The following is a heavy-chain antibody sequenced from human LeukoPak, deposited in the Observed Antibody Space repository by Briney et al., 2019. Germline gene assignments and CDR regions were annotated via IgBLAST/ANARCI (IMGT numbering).Heavy chain of an antibody. CDR1: GFTFSSYA. D-gene: IGHD5-24*01. Sequence: GGSLRLSCAASGFTFSSYAMSWVRQAPGKGLEWVANIKQDGSEKYYVDSVKGRFTISRDNAKNSLYLQMNSLRAEDTAVYYCARGQPGRDGYNFFDYWGQGTLVTVSS. CDR2: IKQDGSEK. J-gene: IGHJ4*02. CDR3: ARGQPGRDGYNFFDY. V-gene: IGHV3-7*01.